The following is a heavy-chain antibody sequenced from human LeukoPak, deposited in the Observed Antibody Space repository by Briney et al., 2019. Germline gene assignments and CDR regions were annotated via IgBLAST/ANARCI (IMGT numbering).Heavy chain of an antibody. Sequence: GGSLRLSCAASGFTFRNLGMHWVRQAPGKGLEWVAFVENDGGTKYYADSVKGRFTISRDNSKNTLYLQMNSLRADDTALYYCAKNEVWWLPDSWGQGTLVTVSS. CDR2: VENDGGTK. CDR1: GFTFRNLG. V-gene: IGHV3-30*02. CDR3: AKNEVWWLPDS. J-gene: IGHJ4*02. D-gene: IGHD5-12*01.